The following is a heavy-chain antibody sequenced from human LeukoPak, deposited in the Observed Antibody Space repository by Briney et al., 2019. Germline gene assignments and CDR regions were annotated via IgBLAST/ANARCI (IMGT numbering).Heavy chain of an antibody. Sequence: PGGSLRLSCAVSGFTFSSYSMNCVRQAPGKGLEWVSCISSSSSYIYYADSVKGRFTISRDNAKNSLYLQMNSLRAEDTAVYYCVRGVPKTSYYCYYMDVWGKGTTVTVSS. D-gene: IGHD4-11*01. V-gene: IGHV3-21*01. CDR1: GFTFSSYS. CDR2: ISSSSSYI. CDR3: VRGVPKTSYYCYYMDV. J-gene: IGHJ6*03.